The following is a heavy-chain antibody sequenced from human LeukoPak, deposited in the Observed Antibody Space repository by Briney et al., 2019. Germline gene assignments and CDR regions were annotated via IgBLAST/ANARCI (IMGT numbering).Heavy chain of an antibody. CDR2: INWNGGST. V-gene: IGHV3-20*01. CDR1: GFTFDDHG. CDR3: ARDRSYGSFDF. Sequence: GGSLRLSCAASGFTFDDHGMNWVRQAPGKGLEWVSGINWNGGSTFYADSVKGRFTISRDNAKNALYLQMNSLTVEDTALYHCARDRSYGSFDFWGQGTLVTVSS. J-gene: IGHJ4*02. D-gene: IGHD5-18*01.